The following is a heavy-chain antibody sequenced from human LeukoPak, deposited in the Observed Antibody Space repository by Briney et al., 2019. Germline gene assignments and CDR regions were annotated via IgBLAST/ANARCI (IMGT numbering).Heavy chain of an antibody. CDR3: ARCPGGYSGYDPYYYSYGMVV. D-gene: IGHD5-12*01. J-gene: IGHJ6*02. CDR1: GDSVSSNSAA. V-gene: IGHV6-1*01. CDR2: TYYRSKWYS. Sequence: SQTLSLTFAISGDSVSSNSAAWNWIRQSPSRGLEWLGRTYYRSKWYSDYAVSVKSRITINPDTSKNQFSLQLNSVTPEDTAVYYCARCPGGYSGYDPYYYSYGMVVGAQGTTVTVSS.